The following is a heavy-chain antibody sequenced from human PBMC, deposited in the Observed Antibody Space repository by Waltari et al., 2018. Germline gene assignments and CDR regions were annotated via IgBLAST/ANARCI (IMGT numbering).Heavy chain of an antibody. CDR3: AREVVPPHTIVVNWFDP. Sequence: QVHLAQSGSELKKPGASVKISCKASGYTFTDYPINWVRQAPGQGLELMGGITTNTGNPTYAQGFTGRFVFSLDTSVSTAYLQITSLKTEDSAVYYCAREVVPPHTIVVNWFDPWGQGTLVTVSS. CDR2: ITTNTGNP. CDR1: GYTFTDYP. V-gene: IGHV7-4-1*02. D-gene: IGHD2-2*01. J-gene: IGHJ5*02.